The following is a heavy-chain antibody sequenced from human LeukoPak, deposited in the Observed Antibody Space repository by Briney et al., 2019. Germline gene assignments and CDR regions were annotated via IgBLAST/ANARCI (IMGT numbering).Heavy chain of an antibody. J-gene: IGHJ3*02. CDR1: GFTFSSYA. V-gene: IGHV3-53*01. D-gene: IGHD3-22*01. CDR3: ARGGRGSAAVVAPRSFDI. Sequence: GGSLRLSCAASGFTFSSYAMSWVRQAPGKGLEWVSVTYTGGNSYYADTVKGRFIISRDISKNTLYLQMNSLRAEDSALYYCARGGRGSAAVVAPRSFDIWGQGTMVTVSS. CDR2: TYTGGNS.